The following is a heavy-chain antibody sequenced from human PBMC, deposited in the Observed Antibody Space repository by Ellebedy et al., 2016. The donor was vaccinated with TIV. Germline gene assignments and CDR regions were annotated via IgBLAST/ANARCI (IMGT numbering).Heavy chain of an antibody. CDR2: IYYSGST. Sequence: SETLSLXXTVSGGSISSYYWSWIRQPPGKGLEWIGYIYYSGSTNYNPSLKSRVTISVDTSKNQFSLKLSSVTAADTAVYYCAREGYSSGWYPFYGMDVWGQGTTVTVSS. CDR3: AREGYSSGWYPFYGMDV. J-gene: IGHJ6*02. CDR1: GGSISSYY. V-gene: IGHV4-59*12. D-gene: IGHD6-19*01.